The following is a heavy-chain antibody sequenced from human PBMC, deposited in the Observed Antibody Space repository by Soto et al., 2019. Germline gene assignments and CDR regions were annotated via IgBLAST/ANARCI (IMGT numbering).Heavy chain of an antibody. J-gene: IGHJ4*02. CDR3: ARYCSGGSCDRGLDY. CDR1: GFTFSSYA. V-gene: IGHV1-69*01. D-gene: IGHD2-15*01. CDR2: IIPIFGTA. Sequence: VQLVESGGGLVKPGGSLRLSCAASGFTFSSYAISWVRQAPGQGLEWMGGIIPIFGTANYAQKFQGRVTITADESTSTAYMELSSLRSEDTAVYYCARYCSGGSCDRGLDYWGQGTLVTVSS.